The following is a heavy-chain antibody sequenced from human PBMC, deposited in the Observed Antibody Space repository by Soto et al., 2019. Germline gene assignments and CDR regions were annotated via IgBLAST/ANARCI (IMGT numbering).Heavy chain of an antibody. CDR2: IWYDGSNK. J-gene: IGHJ6*02. D-gene: IGHD6-13*01. Sequence: QVQLVESGGGVVQPGRSLRLSCAASGFTFSSYGMHWVRQAPGKGLEWVAVIWYDGSNKYYADSVKGRFTISRDNSKNTLYLQMNSLRAEDTAVYYCASERIADSYGMDVWGQGTTVTVSS. V-gene: IGHV3-33*01. CDR1: GFTFSSYG. CDR3: ASERIADSYGMDV.